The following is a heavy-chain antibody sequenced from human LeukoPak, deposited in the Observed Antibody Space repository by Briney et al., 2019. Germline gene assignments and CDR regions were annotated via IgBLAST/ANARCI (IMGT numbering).Heavy chain of an antibody. CDR2: IFPSDSDT. J-gene: IGHJ4*02. CDR1: RYTFTTSW. Sequence: GESLKISCKGSRYTFTTSWIGWVRQMPGKGLEWMGIIFPSDSDTRYSPSFQGQVTISADKSISTAYLQWSSLKASDTAIYYCTRGRPIDYWGQGTLVTVSS. V-gene: IGHV5-51*01. CDR3: TRGRPIDY.